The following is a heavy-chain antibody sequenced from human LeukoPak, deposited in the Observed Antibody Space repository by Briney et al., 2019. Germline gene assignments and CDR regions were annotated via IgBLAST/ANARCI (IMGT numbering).Heavy chain of an antibody. CDR2: IYYSGST. CDR3: ARDLPYCSGGSCYSTA. Sequence: SETLSLTCTVSGGSIRSYYWNWIRQPPGKGLEWIGYIYYSGSTNYNPSLRSRLTISVDTSKNQFSLKLSSVTAADTAVYYCARDLPYCSGGSCYSTAWGQGTLVTVSS. J-gene: IGHJ5*02. V-gene: IGHV4-59*12. CDR1: GGSIRSYY. D-gene: IGHD2-15*01.